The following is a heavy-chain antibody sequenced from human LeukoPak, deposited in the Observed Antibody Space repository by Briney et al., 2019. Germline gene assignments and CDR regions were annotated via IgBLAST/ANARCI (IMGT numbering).Heavy chain of an antibody. Sequence: SETLSLTCAVYGGSFSGYYWSWIRQPPGKGLEWIGEINHSGSTNYNPSLKSRVTISVDTSKDQFSLKLSSVTAADTAVYYCARGAKVAGSRTFGYWGQGTLVTVSS. V-gene: IGHV4-34*01. CDR3: ARGAKVAGSRTFGY. CDR2: INHSGST. D-gene: IGHD6-19*01. CDR1: GGSFSGYY. J-gene: IGHJ4*02.